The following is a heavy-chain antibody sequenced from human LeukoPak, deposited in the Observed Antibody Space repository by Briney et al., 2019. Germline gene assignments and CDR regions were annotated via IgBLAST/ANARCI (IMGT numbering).Heavy chain of an antibody. D-gene: IGHD3-9*01. Sequence: ASVKVSCKASGYTFTGYYMHWVRQAPGQGLEWMGWINPNSGGTNYAQKFQGRVTITRDTSISTAYMELSRLRSDDTAVYYCARAPGLYYDILTGYYYWGQGTLVTVSS. J-gene: IGHJ4*02. CDR3: ARAPGLYYDILTGYYY. CDR2: INPNSGGT. CDR1: GYTFTGYY. V-gene: IGHV1-2*02.